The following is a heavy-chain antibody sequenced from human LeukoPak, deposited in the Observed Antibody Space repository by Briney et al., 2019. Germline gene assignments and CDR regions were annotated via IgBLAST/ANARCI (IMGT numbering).Heavy chain of an antibody. CDR2: ISGDGGTT. Sequence: GGSLRLSCAASGFTFDDYAMHWVRQAPGKGLEWASLISGDGGTTYYADSVKGRFAISRDNSKNSLYLQMNSLRTEDTALYYCAKDGPVVAWFGDPPDENGMDVWGQGTTVTVSS. V-gene: IGHV3-43*02. J-gene: IGHJ6*02. D-gene: IGHD3-10*01. CDR3: AKDGPVVAWFGDPPDENGMDV. CDR1: GFTFDDYA.